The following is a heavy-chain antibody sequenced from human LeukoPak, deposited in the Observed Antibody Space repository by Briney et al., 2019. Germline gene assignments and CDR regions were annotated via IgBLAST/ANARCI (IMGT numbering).Heavy chain of an antibody. J-gene: IGHJ4*02. Sequence: GKSLRLSCAASGFTFNNYGMHWVRQAPGKGLEWVAVISYDGRNKHYPDSVKGRFTISRDISTDTLWLQMDSLRTEDTAVYYCAKGPLRGTAAAIDFWGQGTLVTVSS. CDR1: GFTFNNYG. CDR2: ISYDGRNK. CDR3: AKGPLRGTAAAIDF. V-gene: IGHV3-30*18. D-gene: IGHD2-2*01.